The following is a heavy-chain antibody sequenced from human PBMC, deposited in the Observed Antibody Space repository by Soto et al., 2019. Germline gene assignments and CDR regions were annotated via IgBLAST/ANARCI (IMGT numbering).Heavy chain of an antibody. J-gene: IGHJ6*02. CDR3: ARDKGVDGYYDGMDV. CDR2: INHIFGTA. V-gene: IGHV1-69*12. D-gene: IGHD2-15*01. CDR1: GGTFSSYA. Sequence: QVQLVQSGAEVKKPGSSVKVSCKASGGTFSSYATSWVRPAPGQGLEWMGGINHIFGTANYAQKFQGRVTITADESTSTAYMERSSLRSEDTAVYYCARDKGVDGYYDGMDVWGQGTTVTVSS.